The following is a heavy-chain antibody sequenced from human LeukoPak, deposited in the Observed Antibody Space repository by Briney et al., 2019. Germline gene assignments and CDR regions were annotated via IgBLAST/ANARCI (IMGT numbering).Heavy chain of an antibody. CDR2: IYYSGST. J-gene: IGHJ4*02. Sequence: SQTLSLTCTVSGGSISSGGYYWSWIRQHPGKGLEWIGYIYYSGSTYYNPSLKSRVTISVDTSKNQFSLKLSSVTAADTAMYYCARGPFIVVVPAAISDWGQGTLVTVSS. CDR1: GGSISSGGYY. V-gene: IGHV4-31*03. D-gene: IGHD2-2*02. CDR3: ARGPFIVVVPAAISD.